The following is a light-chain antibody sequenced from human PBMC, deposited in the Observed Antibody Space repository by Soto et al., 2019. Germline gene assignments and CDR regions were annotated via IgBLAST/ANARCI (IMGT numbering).Light chain of an antibody. Sequence: AIQMTQSPSSLSASVGDRVTITCRASQGIRNDLDWFQQKPGKAPKLLIYAASNLQSGVPARFSGSGSGTDFTLTISSLQPEDFATYYCQQGYNTFWTFGRGTKVELK. J-gene: IGKJ1*01. CDR3: QQGYNTFWT. CDR2: AAS. V-gene: IGKV1-6*01. CDR1: QGIRND.